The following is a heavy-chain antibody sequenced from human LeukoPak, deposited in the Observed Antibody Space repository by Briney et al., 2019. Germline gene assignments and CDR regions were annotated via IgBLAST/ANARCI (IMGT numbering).Heavy chain of an antibody. Sequence: PGGSLRLSCAASGFTFSTYGMSWVRQAPGKGLEWVSGISFSGGSTYYADSVKGRFTVSRDNSKNTLFLQMNSLRAEDTALYYCARDADYYASGSYSDYWGQGTLVTVSS. V-gene: IGHV3-23*01. CDR3: ARDADYYASGSYSDY. D-gene: IGHD3-10*01. J-gene: IGHJ4*02. CDR2: ISFSGGST. CDR1: GFTFSTYG.